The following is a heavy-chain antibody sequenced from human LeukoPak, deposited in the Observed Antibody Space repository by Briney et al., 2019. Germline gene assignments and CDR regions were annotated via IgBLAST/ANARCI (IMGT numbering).Heavy chain of an antibody. CDR3: AGQFATGGMVIDY. Sequence: PSETLSLTCTVSGGSISSGGYYWSWLRQHPGKGLEWIGEINHSGSTNYNPSLKSRVAISVDTSKNQFSLKLSSVTAADTAVYYCAGQFATGGMVIDYWGQGTLVTVSS. D-gene: IGHD5-18*01. V-gene: IGHV4-39*07. CDR1: GGSISSGGYY. J-gene: IGHJ4*02. CDR2: INHSGST.